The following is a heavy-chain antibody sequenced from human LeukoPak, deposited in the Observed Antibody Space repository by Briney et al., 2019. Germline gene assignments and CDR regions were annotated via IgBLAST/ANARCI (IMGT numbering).Heavy chain of an antibody. D-gene: IGHD6-13*01. V-gene: IGHV4-39*01. CDR3: AGPVGYSSPHFDL. J-gene: IGHJ2*01. CDR2: IYYSGST. CDR1: GGSISSSSYY. Sequence: KPSETLSLTCTVSGGSISSSSYYWGWIRQPPGKGLEWIGSIYYSGSTYYNPSLKSRVTISVDTSKNQFSLKLSSVTAADTAVYYCAGPVGYSSPHFDLWGRGTLVTVSS.